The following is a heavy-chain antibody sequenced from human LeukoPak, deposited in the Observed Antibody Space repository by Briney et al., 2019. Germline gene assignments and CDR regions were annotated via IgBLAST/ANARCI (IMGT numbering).Heavy chain of an antibody. Sequence: SETLSLTCTVSGGSISSGSYYWSWIRQPAGKGLEWIGRIYTSGSTNYNPSLKSRVTISVDTSKNQFSLKLNSVTAADTAVYYCARVLAYSYDGSGDYDTFDMWGQGTMVTVSS. CDR2: IYTSGST. CDR1: GGSISSGSYY. J-gene: IGHJ3*02. V-gene: IGHV4-61*02. D-gene: IGHD3-22*01. CDR3: ARVLAYSYDGSGDYDTFDM.